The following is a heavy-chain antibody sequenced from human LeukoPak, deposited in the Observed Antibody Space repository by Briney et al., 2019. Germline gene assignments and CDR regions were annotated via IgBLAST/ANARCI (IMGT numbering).Heavy chain of an antibody. J-gene: IGHJ5*02. D-gene: IGHD2-15*01. V-gene: IGHV1-2*02. CDR2: INPNSGGT. Sequence: ASVKVSCKASGYTFTGYYMHWVRQAPGQGLEWMGWINPNSGGTNYAQKFQGRVTMTRDTSISTAYMELSRLRSGDTAVYYCARDLSYCSGGSCYRRNWFDPWGQGTLVTVSS. CDR1: GYTFTGYY. CDR3: ARDLSYCSGGSCYRRNWFDP.